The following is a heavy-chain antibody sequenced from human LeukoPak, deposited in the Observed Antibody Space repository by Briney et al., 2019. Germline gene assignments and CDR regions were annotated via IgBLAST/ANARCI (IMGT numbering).Heavy chain of an antibody. CDR1: GFTFSSYW. CDR3: ARRLPAVGSTDYFDC. Sequence: PGGSLRLSCAASGFTFSSYWMHWVRQAPGKGLVWVSRINSDGSTTSYADSVMGRFTISRDNSKNTLYLQMNSLTAEDTAIYYCARRLPAVGSTDYFDCWGQGTLVTVSS. J-gene: IGHJ4*02. V-gene: IGHV3-74*01. D-gene: IGHD6-13*01. CDR2: INSDGSTT.